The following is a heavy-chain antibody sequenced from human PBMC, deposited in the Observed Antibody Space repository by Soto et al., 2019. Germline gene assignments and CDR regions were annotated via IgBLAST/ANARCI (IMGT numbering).Heavy chain of an antibody. D-gene: IGHD1-1*01. CDR3: ARHVWNGVDY. Sequence: QMQLQESGPGLVKPSETLSLTCTVSGGSISRNSYYWGWIRQPPGKGLEWIGSIYYSGSTHYTPPLMSRVTISVDTSKNQFPLKPSSLTAADTAVYYGARHVWNGVDYWGQGTLITVSS. CDR1: GGSISRNSYY. V-gene: IGHV4-39*01. CDR2: IYYSGST. J-gene: IGHJ4*02.